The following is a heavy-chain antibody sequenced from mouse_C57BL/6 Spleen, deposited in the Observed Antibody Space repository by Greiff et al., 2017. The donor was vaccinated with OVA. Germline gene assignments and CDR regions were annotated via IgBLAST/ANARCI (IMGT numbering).Heavy chain of an antibody. Sequence: QVHVKQSGAELVRPGTSVKVSCKASGYAFTNYLIEWVKQRPGQGLEWIGVINPGSGGTNYNEKFKGKATLTADKSSSTAYMQLSSLTAEDSAVDFCARDYGSSYDYAMDYWGQGTSVTVSS. J-gene: IGHJ4*01. CDR1: GYAFTNYL. CDR3: ARDYGSSYDYAMDY. D-gene: IGHD1-1*01. CDR2: INPGSGGT. V-gene: IGHV1-54*01.